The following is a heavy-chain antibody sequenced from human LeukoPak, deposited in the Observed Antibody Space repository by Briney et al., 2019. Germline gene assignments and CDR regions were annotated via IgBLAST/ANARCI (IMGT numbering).Heavy chain of an antibody. D-gene: IGHD1-14*01. Sequence: SETLSLTCAVYGGSFSGYYWSWIRQPPGKGLEWIGEINHSGSTNYNPSLKSRVTISVDTSKNQFSLKLSSVTAADTAVYYCATGWARTNYFDFWSQGTLVTVSS. V-gene: IGHV4-34*01. CDR3: ATGWARTNYFDF. J-gene: IGHJ4*02. CDR1: GGSFSGYY. CDR2: INHSGST.